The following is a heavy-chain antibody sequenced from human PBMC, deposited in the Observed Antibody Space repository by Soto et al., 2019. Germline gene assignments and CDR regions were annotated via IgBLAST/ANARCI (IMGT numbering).Heavy chain of an antibody. CDR3: AATVFGEYSHYALDV. CDR1: GDSITSVGYS. V-gene: IGHV4-30-2*01. CDR2: IYHTGTT. J-gene: IGHJ6*02. Sequence: AVSGDSITSVGYSWSWIRQPPGKALEWIGYIYHTGTTYYTAALKSRVTISLDRSKNRISLSLNSVTAADTAVYYCAATVFGEYSHYALDVWGQGTTVTVSS. D-gene: IGHD3-3*01.